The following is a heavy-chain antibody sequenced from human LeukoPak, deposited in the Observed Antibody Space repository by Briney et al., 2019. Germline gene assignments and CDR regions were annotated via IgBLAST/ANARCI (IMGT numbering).Heavy chain of an antibody. V-gene: IGHV4-34*01. D-gene: IGHD2/OR15-2a*01. Sequence: PSETLSLTCAVYGGSFNGYYWTWIRQPPGKGLEWIGEIDHSGSTNYNPSLKSRVTISVDTPKNQFSLKLTSVTAADTAVYYCARREVETTFYYFYYMDVRGKGTTVTVSS. CDR1: GGSFNGYY. CDR2: IDHSGST. J-gene: IGHJ6*03. CDR3: ARREVETTFYYFYYMDV.